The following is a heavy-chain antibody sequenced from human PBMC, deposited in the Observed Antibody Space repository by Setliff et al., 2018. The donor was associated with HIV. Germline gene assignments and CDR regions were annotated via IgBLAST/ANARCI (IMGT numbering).Heavy chain of an antibody. CDR2: ISGRGDNT. CDR3: AKDGEYYDSSGFSY. Sequence: GGSLRLSCTASGFSFRNYAMSWVRQAPGKGLEWVSAISGRGDNTYYADSVKGRFTISRDNSKDTMFLQMNSVRAEDTAVYYCAKDGEYYDSSGFSYWGQGTLVTVTS. V-gene: IGHV3-23*01. D-gene: IGHD3-22*01. CDR1: GFSFRNYA. J-gene: IGHJ4*02.